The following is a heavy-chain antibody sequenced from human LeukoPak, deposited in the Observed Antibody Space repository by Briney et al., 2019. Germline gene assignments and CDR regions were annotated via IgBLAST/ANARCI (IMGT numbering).Heavy chain of an antibody. J-gene: IGHJ6*03. Sequence: ASVKVSCKASGYTFTRYGFSWVRQAPGQGLEWMGWISGYNGYTYNSQKFLNRVTMTTDTSTTTAYLELRSLKSDDTAVYYCARVNMVGPILEDYYFYMDVWGKGTAVTVSS. CDR2: ISGYNGYT. D-gene: IGHD1-26*01. CDR1: GYTFTRYG. CDR3: ARVNMVGPILEDYYFYMDV. V-gene: IGHV1-18*01.